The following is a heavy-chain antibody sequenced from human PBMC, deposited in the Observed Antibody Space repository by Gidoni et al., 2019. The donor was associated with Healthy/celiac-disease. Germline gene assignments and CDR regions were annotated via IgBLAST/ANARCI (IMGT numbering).Heavy chain of an antibody. CDR1: GRSISSGSYY. CDR2: IYTSGST. CDR3: ARGGGLRFTTLDY. V-gene: IGHV4-61*02. Sequence: QVQLQDSGPGLVKPPQTLSLTCTVSGRSISSGSYYWIWIRPPAGKGLEWIGRIYTSGSTNYSPSLKSRVTISVDTSKNQFSLKLSSVTAAETAVYYGARGGGLRFTTLDYWGQGTLVTVSS. D-gene: IGHD5-12*01. J-gene: IGHJ4*02.